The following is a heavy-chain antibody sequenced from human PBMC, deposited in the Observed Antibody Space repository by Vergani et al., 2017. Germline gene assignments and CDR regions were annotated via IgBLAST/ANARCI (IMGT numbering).Heavy chain of an antibody. Sequence: QVQLVQSGAEVKKPGASVQVSCKASGYTFTSYYMHWVRQAPGQGLEWMGIINPSGGSTSYAQKFQGRVTMTRDTSTSTVYMELSSLRSEDTAVYYCARERRIDKHPGGEYYYYGMDVWGQGTTVTVSS. CDR1: GYTFTSYY. J-gene: IGHJ6*02. V-gene: IGHV1-46*01. CDR2: INPSGGST. D-gene: IGHD1-26*01. CDR3: ARERRIDKHPGGEYYYYGMDV.